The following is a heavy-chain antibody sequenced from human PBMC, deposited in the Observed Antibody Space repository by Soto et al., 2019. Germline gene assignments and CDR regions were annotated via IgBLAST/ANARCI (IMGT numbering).Heavy chain of an antibody. Sequence: SETLSLTCTVSGGSISSGGYYWSWIRQHPGKGLEWIGYIYYSGSTYYNPSLKSRVTISVDTSKNQFSLKLSSVTAADTAVYYCARDRGQWLASFDYWGQGTLVTVSS. D-gene: IGHD6-19*01. J-gene: IGHJ4*02. CDR3: ARDRGQWLASFDY. V-gene: IGHV4-31*03. CDR1: GGSISSGGYY. CDR2: IYYSGST.